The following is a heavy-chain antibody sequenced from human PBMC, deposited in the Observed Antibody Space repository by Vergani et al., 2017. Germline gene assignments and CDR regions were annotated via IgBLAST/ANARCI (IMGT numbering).Heavy chain of an antibody. CDR1: GYSFTSYW. J-gene: IGHJ6*02. V-gene: IGHV5-51*03. Sequence: EVQLVQSGAEVKKPGESLMISCKGSGYSFTSYWIGWVRPMPGKGLEWMGIIYPGDSDTRYSPSFQGQVTISADKSISTAYLQWSSLKASDTAMYYCARRGSSRIGYYYYGMDVWGQGTTVTVSS. CDR2: IYPGDSDT. D-gene: IGHD1-26*01. CDR3: ARRGSSRIGYYYYGMDV.